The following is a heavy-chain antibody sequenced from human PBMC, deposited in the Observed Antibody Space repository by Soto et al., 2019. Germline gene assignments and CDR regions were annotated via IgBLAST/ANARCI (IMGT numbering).Heavy chain of an antibody. Sequence: QVQLVESGGGVVQPGRSLRLSCAASGFIFSDYAMHWVRQAPGKGLEWVAVISYGGDNKYYADSVRGRFAISRDNLKNTLDLQMNSLNPEDTAVYHCAKARHSTSWYGLEADFWGQGILVTVSS. CDR2: ISYGGDNK. J-gene: IGHJ4*02. D-gene: IGHD6-13*01. V-gene: IGHV3-30*09. CDR1: GFIFSDYA. CDR3: AKARHSTSWYGLEADF.